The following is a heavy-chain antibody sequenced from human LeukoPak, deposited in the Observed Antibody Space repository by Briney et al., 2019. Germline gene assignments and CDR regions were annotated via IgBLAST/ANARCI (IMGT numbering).Heavy chain of an antibody. Sequence: GGSLRLSCAASGFTFSSYAMHGVRQAPGKGLEGVAVISYDGSNKYYADSVKGRFTISRDNSKNTLYLQMNSLRAEDTAVYYCAREVSSSWSIYYYYGMDVWGQGTTVTVSS. D-gene: IGHD6-13*01. CDR2: ISYDGSNK. CDR3: AREVSSSWSIYYYYGMDV. CDR1: GFTFSSYA. V-gene: IGHV3-30-3*01. J-gene: IGHJ6*02.